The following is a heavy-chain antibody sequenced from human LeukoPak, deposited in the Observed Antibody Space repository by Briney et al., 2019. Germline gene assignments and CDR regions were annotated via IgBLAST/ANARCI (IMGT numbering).Heavy chain of an antibody. Sequence: ASVKVSCKASGYTFTSYYMHWVRQAPGQGLEWMGIINPSGGSTSYAQKFQGRVTMTRDTSTSTVYMELSSLRSEDTAVYYCARGAYDGSGYYQLGYFDYWGQGTLVTVSS. D-gene: IGHD3-22*01. J-gene: IGHJ4*02. V-gene: IGHV1-46*01. CDR3: ARGAYDGSGYYQLGYFDY. CDR2: INPSGGST. CDR1: GYTFTSYY.